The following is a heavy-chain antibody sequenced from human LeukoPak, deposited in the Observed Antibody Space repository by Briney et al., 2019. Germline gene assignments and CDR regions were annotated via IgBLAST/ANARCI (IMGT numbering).Heavy chain of an antibody. CDR1: GFTFSSYA. V-gene: IGHV3-23*01. CDR3: ARRPYYYDSSGYYYFDY. D-gene: IGHD3-22*01. Sequence: GGSLRLSCAASGFTFSSYAMGWVRQAPGKGLEWVSAITASGGNTYYADSVKGRFTISRDNAKNSLYLQMNSLRAEDTALYYCARRPYYYDSSGYYYFDYWGQGTLVTVSS. J-gene: IGHJ4*02. CDR2: ITASGGNT.